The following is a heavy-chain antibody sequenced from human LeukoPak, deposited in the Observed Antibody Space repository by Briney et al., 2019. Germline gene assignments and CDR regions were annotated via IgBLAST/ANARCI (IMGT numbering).Heavy chain of an antibody. CDR1: GGTFRTSG. D-gene: IGHD2-21*01. V-gene: IGHV1-69*13. Sequence: ASVEVSCKASGGTFRTSGVNWVRQAPGQGLEWMGCVIPVFGTSNYAEKFQDRVTITADESTSTAYLELRSLRSEDTAVYYCATSEDPVAIPITWGQGTLVSVSS. CDR2: VIPVFGTS. J-gene: IGHJ5*02. CDR3: ATSEDPVAIPIT.